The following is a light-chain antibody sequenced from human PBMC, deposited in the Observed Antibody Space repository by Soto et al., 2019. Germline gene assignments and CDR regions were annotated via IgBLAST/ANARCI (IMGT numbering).Light chain of an antibody. J-gene: IGKJ5*01. V-gene: IGKV3D-20*02. Sequence: DMVLTQSPGTLSFSPGERDTLSCWASQSVSSSYLARYQQKPGQAPRLLIYGASSRATGIPDRFSGSASGTDFTLTISSLEPEDSAVYYCQQRNIWPPVTSCQGTRLEIK. CDR1: QSVSSSY. CDR2: GAS. CDR3: QQRNIWPPVT.